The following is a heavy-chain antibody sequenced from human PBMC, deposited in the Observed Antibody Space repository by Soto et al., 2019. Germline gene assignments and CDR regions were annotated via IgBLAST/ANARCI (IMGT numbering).Heavy chain of an antibody. D-gene: IGHD6-25*01. V-gene: IGHV3-7*04. CDR3: ARDLVSGQVGYFQH. Sequence: EVQLVESGGGLVQPGGSLRLSCEASGFTFSTYWMTWIRQAPGKGLEWVANINQGGSEKYYVDSVRRRFTISRDNAKNALHLQKNRLRAEDTGVYYCARDLVSGQVGYFQHWGQGTLITVSS. CDR1: GFTFSTYW. CDR2: INQGGSEK. J-gene: IGHJ1*01.